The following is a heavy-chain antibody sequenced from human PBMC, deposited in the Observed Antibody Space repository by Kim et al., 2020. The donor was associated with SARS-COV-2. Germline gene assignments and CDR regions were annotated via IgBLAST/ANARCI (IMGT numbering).Heavy chain of an antibody. CDR1: GYTFTDHY. Sequence: ASVKVSCKASGYTFTDHYIHWVRQAPGQGLEWMGWINPSTGDTKSAQKSQGRVTVTREASITTVYMELTRLASDDTAMYYCARDPGRGWNLDCWGQGTLVTVSS. J-gene: IGHJ4*02. CDR3: ARDPGRGWNLDC. D-gene: IGHD6-19*01. V-gene: IGHV1-2*02. CDR2: INPSTGDT.